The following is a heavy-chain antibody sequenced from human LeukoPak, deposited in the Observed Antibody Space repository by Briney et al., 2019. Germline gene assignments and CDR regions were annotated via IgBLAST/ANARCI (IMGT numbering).Heavy chain of an antibody. Sequence: ASVKASCKASGGTFSSYAISWVRQAPGQGLEWMGGIIPIFGTANYAQKFQGRVTITADESTSTAYMELSSLRSEDTAVYYCASRYSSSWYGGNYFDYWGQGTLVTVSS. CDR3: ASRYSSSWYGGNYFDY. CDR1: GGTFSSYA. D-gene: IGHD6-13*01. J-gene: IGHJ4*02. V-gene: IGHV1-69*13. CDR2: IIPIFGTA.